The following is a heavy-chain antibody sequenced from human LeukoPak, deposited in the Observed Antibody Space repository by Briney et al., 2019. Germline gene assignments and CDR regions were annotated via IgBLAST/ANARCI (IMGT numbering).Heavy chain of an antibody. J-gene: IGHJ4*02. Sequence: SETLSLTCTVSGGSISSYYWSWIRQPPGKGLEWIGYIYYSGSTNYNPSLKSRVTISVDTSKNQFSLKLSSVTAADTAVYYCARGVTTAIDYWGQGTLVTVSS. CDR2: IYYSGST. CDR1: GGSISSYY. D-gene: IGHD2-21*02. V-gene: IGHV4-59*08. CDR3: ARGVTTAIDY.